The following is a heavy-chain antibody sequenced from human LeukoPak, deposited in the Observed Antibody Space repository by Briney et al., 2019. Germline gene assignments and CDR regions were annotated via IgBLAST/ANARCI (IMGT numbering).Heavy chain of an antibody. V-gene: IGHV4-34*01. Sequence: SETLSLTCAVYGGSFSGYYWSWIRQPPGKGLEWIGEINHSGSTNYNPSLKSRVTISVDTSKNQFSLKLSSVTAADTAEYYCARTPYSGSHFDYWGQGTLVTVSS. J-gene: IGHJ4*02. D-gene: IGHD1-26*01. CDR3: ARTPYSGSHFDY. CDR1: GGSFSGYY. CDR2: INHSGST.